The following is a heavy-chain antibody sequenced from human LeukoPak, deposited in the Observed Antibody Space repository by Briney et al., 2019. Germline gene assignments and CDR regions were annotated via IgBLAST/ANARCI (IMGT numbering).Heavy chain of an antibody. D-gene: IGHD5-18*01. CDR1: GGSISSYY. Sequence: LETLSLTCTVSGGSISSYYWSWIRQPPGKGLEWIGYIYYSGSTNYNPSLKSRVTISVDTSKNQFSLKLSSVTAADTAVYYCARGGYSYGYFDYWGQGTLVTVSS. CDR3: ARGGYSYGYFDY. CDR2: IYYSGST. J-gene: IGHJ4*02. V-gene: IGHV4-59*01.